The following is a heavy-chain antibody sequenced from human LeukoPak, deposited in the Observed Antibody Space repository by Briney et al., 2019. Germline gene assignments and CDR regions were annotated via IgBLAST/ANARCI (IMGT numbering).Heavy chain of an antibody. D-gene: IGHD5-24*01. V-gene: IGHV4-39*01. J-gene: IGHJ6*03. CDR3: ARMIRDGYIYYYYYMDV. CDR1: GGSISSSGYY. Sequence: SETLSLTCTVSGGSISSSGYYWGWIRQPPGKGLEWIGSIYYSGSTYYNPSLKSRVTISVDTSKNQFSLKLSSVTAADTAVYYCARMIRDGYIYYYYYMDVWGKGTTVTISS. CDR2: IYYSGST.